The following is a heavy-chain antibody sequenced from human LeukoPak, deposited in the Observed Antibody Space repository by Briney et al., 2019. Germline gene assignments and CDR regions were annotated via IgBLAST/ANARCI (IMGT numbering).Heavy chain of an antibody. Sequence: SETLSLTCAVSGYSISSSSYYWGWIRQPPGKGLEWIGSIYYSGSTYYNPSLKSRVTISVDTSKNQFSLKLSSVTAADTAVYYCARHYYYDSSGLDDAFDIWGQGTMVTVSS. J-gene: IGHJ3*02. D-gene: IGHD3-22*01. CDR3: ARHYYYDSSGLDDAFDI. V-gene: IGHV4-39*01. CDR2: IYYSGST. CDR1: GYSISSSSYY.